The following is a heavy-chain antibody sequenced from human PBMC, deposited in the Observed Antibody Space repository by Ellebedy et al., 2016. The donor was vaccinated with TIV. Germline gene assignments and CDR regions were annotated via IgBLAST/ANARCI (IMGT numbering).Heavy chain of an antibody. CDR3: ARDGEGSGSPLSY. CDR1: GYTFTGYY. D-gene: IGHD3-10*01. V-gene: IGHV1-2*02. Sequence: AASVKVSCKASGYTFTGYYMHWVRQAPGQGLEWMGWINPNSGGTNYAQKFQGRVTMTRDTSISTAYMELSRLRSDDTAVYYCARDGEGSGSPLSYWGQGTLVTVSS. J-gene: IGHJ4*02. CDR2: INPNSGGT.